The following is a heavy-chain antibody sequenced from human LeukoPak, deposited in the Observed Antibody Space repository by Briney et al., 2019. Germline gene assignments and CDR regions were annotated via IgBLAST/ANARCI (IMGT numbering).Heavy chain of an antibody. Sequence: SETLSLTCAVYGGSFSSYYWGWIRQPPGKGLEWIGEVSHSGVTTYNPSLKSRVTISVDTSKNQFSLKLSSVTAADTAVYYCARHVPYYGSGSYYNSPNYYYYYYMDVWGKGTTVTISS. CDR3: ARHVPYYGSGSYYNSPNYYYYYYMDV. V-gene: IGHV4-34*01. D-gene: IGHD3-10*01. CDR2: VSHSGVT. CDR1: GGSFSSYY. J-gene: IGHJ6*03.